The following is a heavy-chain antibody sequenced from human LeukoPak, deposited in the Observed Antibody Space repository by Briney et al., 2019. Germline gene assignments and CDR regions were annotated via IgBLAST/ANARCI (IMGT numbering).Heavy chain of an antibody. J-gene: IGHJ4*02. D-gene: IGHD5-12*01. CDR2: IIPILGIA. CDR3: ARARGYSGYHPVDF. Sequence: SVKVSCKASGGTFSSYAISWVRQAPGQGLEWMGRIIPILGIANYAQKFQGRVTMTRDTSTSTFYMELSSLRSEDTALYFCARARGYSGYHPVDFWGQGTLVTVSS. CDR1: GGTFSSYA. V-gene: IGHV1-69*04.